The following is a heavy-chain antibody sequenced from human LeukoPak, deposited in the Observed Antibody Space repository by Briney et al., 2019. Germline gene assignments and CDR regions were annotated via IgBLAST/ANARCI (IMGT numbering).Heavy chain of an antibody. J-gene: IGHJ4*02. CDR3: AKHRTTVTPLPRIDY. CDR1: GFTFSSYA. D-gene: IGHD4-17*01. V-gene: IGHV3-23*01. Sequence: GGSLRLSCAASGFTFSSYAMSCVPQAPGKGLEWVSAISGSGGSTYYADSVKGRFTISRDNSKNTLYLQMNSLRAEDTAVYYCAKHRTTVTPLPRIDYWGQGTLVTVSS. CDR2: ISGSGGST.